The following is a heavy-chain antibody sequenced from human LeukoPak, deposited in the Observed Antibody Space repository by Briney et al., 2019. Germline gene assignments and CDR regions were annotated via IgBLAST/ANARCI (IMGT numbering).Heavy chain of an antibody. D-gene: IGHD3-9*01. CDR1: GDSISSGVSY. J-gene: IGHJ4*02. CDR2: IYYSGST. CDR3: ARAPHYDISAFDY. V-gene: IGHV4-31*03. Sequence: SSQTLSLTCTVSGDSISSGVSYWSWIRQHPGRGLEWIGDIYYSGSTHYNPSLKSRLTISVDTSKNQFSLKLSSVTAADTAVYYCARAPHYDISAFDYWGQGTLVTVSS.